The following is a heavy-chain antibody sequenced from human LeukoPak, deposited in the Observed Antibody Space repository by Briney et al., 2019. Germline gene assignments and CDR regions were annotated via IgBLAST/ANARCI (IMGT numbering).Heavy chain of an antibody. D-gene: IGHD3-22*01. J-gene: IGHJ4*02. CDR3: ARYEDVYYYDSSGYYLDY. CDR1: GYTFTSYG. Sequence: WASVKVSCTASGYTFTSYGISWVRQAPGQGLEWMGWISAYNGNTNYAQKLQGRVTMTTDTSTSTAYMELRSLRSDDTAVYYCARYEDVYYYDSSGYYLDYWGQGTLVTVSS. CDR2: ISAYNGNT. V-gene: IGHV1-18*01.